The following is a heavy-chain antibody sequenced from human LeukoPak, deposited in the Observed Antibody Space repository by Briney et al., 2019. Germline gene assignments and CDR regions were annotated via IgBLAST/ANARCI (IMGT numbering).Heavy chain of an antibody. D-gene: IGHD3-16*01. CDR3: ARDFNWAFDY. Sequence: GRSLRLSCAASGFTFSSYGMHWVRQAPGKGLEWVAIILYDGSNTYYADSVKGRFTISRDNSKDTVDLQMNSLRADDTAVYYCARDFNWAFDYWGQGTLVTVSS. J-gene: IGHJ4*02. V-gene: IGHV3-30*03. CDR1: GFTFSSYG. CDR2: ILYDGSNT.